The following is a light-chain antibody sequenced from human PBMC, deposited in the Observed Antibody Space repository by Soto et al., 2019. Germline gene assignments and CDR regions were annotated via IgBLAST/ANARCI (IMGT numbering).Light chain of an antibody. CDR1: QGIRND. Sequence: DIQMTQSPSSLSASVGDRVTITCRASQGIRNDLAWYQQKPRKAPKRLIYAASSLQSGVPSRFSGSGSGTDFTLTISSLQPEDFATDYCLQHNTFPRTFGQGTKVEIK. CDR3: LQHNTFPRT. J-gene: IGKJ1*01. V-gene: IGKV1-17*01. CDR2: AAS.